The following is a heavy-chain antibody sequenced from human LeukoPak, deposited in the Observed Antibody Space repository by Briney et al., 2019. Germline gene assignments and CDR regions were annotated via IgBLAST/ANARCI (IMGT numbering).Heavy chain of an antibody. CDR1: GFTFSNYE. D-gene: IGHD4-23*01. CDR3: AGTVAFDY. CDR2: ISNSGSTI. Sequence: GGSLRLSCAASGFTFSNYEMNWVRQTPGKGLEWVSYISNSGSTIYCAESVKGRFTISRDNAKNSLYLQMNSLRAEDTAVYYCAGTVAFDYWGQGTLVTVSS. J-gene: IGHJ4*02. V-gene: IGHV3-48*03.